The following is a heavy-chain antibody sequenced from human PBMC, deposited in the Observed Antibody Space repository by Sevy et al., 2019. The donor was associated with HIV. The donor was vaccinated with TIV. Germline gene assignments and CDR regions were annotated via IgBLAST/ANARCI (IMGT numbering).Heavy chain of an antibody. CDR3: ARSPYYYGSGSPSGYYGMDV. CDR1: GFTFSSYA. CDR2: ISYDGSNK. J-gene: IGHJ6*02. D-gene: IGHD3-10*01. V-gene: IGHV3-30-3*01. Sequence: GGSLRLSCAASGFTFSSYAMHWVRQAPGKGLEWVAVISYDGSNKYYADSVKGRFTISRDNSKNTLYLQMNSLRVEDTAVYYCARSPYYYGSGSPSGYYGMDVWGQGTTVTVSS.